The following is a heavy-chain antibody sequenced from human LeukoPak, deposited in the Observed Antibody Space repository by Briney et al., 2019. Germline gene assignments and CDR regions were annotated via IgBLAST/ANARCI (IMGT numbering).Heavy chain of an antibody. J-gene: IGHJ4*02. D-gene: IGHD6-19*01. Sequence: PGGSLRLSCAASGFTFSSYGMHWVRQAPGKGLEWVAVISYDGSNKYYADSVKGRFTISRDNSKNTLYLQMNSLRAEDTAVYYCAKGPNSIAVAGTDYWGQGTLVTVSS. CDR2: ISYDGSNK. V-gene: IGHV3-30*18. CDR3: AKGPNSIAVAGTDY. CDR1: GFTFSSYG.